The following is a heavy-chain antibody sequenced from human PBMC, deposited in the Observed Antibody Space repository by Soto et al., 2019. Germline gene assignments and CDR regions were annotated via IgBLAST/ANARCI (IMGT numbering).Heavy chain of an antibody. D-gene: IGHD3-22*01. CDR2: ISYDGRNK. CDR3: ARDAIDGGWYFDL. Sequence: QVQLVESGGGVVQPGRSLRLSCAASGFTFSTYAMHWVRQAPGKGLEWVAFISYDGRNKYYANSVKGRFTISSNNSKNTLYLQMSSLSAEDTAVYYCARDAIDGGWYFDLWGGDTQVTVSS. J-gene: IGHJ2*01. CDR1: GFTFSTYA. V-gene: IGHV3-30-3*01.